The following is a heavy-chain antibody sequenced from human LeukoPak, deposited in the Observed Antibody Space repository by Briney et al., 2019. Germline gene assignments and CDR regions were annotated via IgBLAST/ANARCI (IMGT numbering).Heavy chain of an antibody. J-gene: IGHJ4*02. CDR3: ARVGNEAYSSGWYDY. CDR2: IIPIFGTA. D-gene: IGHD6-19*01. V-gene: IGHV1-69*13. Sequence: GASVKVSCKASGGTFSSYAISWVRQAPGQRLEWMGGIIPIFGTANYAQKFQGRVTITADESTSTAYMELSSLRSEDTAVYYCARVGNEAYSSGWYDYWGQGTLVTVSS. CDR1: GGTFSSYA.